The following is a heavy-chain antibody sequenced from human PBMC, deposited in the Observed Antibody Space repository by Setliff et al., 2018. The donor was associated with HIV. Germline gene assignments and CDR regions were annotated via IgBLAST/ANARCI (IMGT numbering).Heavy chain of an antibody. CDR2: VNHSGST. Sequence: LSLTCAVYGGSFSGHYWNWVRQPPGKGLEWIGEVNHSGSTNYNPSLKSRVTISVDTSKNQFSLKLSSVTAADTAVYYCARGRDDYNYDPFDIWGQGTMVTVSS. CDR3: ARGRDDYNYDPFDI. J-gene: IGHJ3*02. D-gene: IGHD4-4*01. CDR1: GGSFSGHY. V-gene: IGHV4-34*01.